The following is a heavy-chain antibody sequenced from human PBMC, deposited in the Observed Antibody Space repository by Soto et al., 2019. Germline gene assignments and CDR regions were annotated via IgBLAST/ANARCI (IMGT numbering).Heavy chain of an antibody. J-gene: IGHJ4*02. V-gene: IGHV4-4*07. CDR1: GASISGFY. CDR2: IYSGGRN. D-gene: IGHD6-13*01. CDR3: ARGSSRWDY. Sequence: SETLSLTCTVSGASISGFYWSWIRRSAGKGLEWIGRIYSGGRNNYNPSLKSRVTMSVDTSKNQFSLRLSSVTAADTAMYYCARGSSRWDYWGQGTLVTVSS.